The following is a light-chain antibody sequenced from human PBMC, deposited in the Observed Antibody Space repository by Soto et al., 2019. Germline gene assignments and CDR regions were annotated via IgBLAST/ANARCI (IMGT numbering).Light chain of an antibody. V-gene: IGKV3-20*01. CDR1: PSVRNHY. CDR2: APS. CDR3: QQEGTSSRT. Sequence: ELAMPRPPGTPSLSPGERATLSSMPSPSVRNHYLAWYQKRPGQAPRLGHAAPSRRATNIPDTLSGSGAGTDFTLNISSLEHEEFAVYDCQQEGTSSRTFGQGTKVDIK. J-gene: IGKJ1*01.